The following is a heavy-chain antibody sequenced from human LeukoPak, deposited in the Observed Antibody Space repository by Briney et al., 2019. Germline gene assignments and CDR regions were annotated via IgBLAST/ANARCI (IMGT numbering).Heavy chain of an antibody. J-gene: IGHJ6*03. Sequence: PSETLSLNCAVSGGSISSSNWWSWVRQPPGKGLEWIGEIYHSGSTNYNPSLKSRVTISVDKSKNQFSLKLSSVTAADTAVYYCARDGGEGLRFYKDYYYMDVWGKGTTVTVSS. V-gene: IGHV4-4*02. D-gene: IGHD3-3*01. CDR1: GGSISSSNW. CDR3: ARDGGEGLRFYKDYYYMDV. CDR2: IYHSGST.